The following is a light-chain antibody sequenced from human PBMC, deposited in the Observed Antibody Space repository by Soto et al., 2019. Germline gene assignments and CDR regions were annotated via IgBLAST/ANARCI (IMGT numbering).Light chain of an antibody. Sequence: EIVLTQSAATLSLSPGERATLSCRASQSVSSYLAWYQQKPGQAPRLLIYDASNRATGIRARFSGSGSVTDFTLPISSLEPEDFSVDYCQQRSNWPPITFGQGTRLEIK. CDR3: QQRSNWPPIT. CDR2: DAS. CDR1: QSVSSY. J-gene: IGKJ5*01. V-gene: IGKV3-11*01.